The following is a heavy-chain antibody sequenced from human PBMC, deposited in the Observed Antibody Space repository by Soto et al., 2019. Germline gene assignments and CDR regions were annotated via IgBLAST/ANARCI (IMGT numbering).Heavy chain of an antibody. Sequence: GGSLRLSCAASGFTFSSYTMSWVRQPPGKGLEWVSVIGADGVTTYFADSVKGRFTISRDNFKNTMSLQMNSLRAEDTAVYYCAKKQKLTAGDVFFEYWGQGTPVTVSS. V-gene: IGHV3-23*01. CDR3: AKKQKLTAGDVFFEY. D-gene: IGHD6-13*01. J-gene: IGHJ4*02. CDR2: IGADGVTT. CDR1: GFTFSSYT.